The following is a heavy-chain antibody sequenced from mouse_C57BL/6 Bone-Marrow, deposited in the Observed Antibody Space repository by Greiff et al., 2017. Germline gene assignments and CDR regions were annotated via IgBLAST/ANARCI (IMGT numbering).Heavy chain of an antibody. CDR2: IYPGSGNT. CDR3: AREGGYYSNWYFDV. CDR1: GYTFTDYY. V-gene: IGHV1-76*01. Sequence: VQLQESGAELVRPGASVKLSCKASGYTFTDYYINWVKQRPGQGLEWIARIYPGSGNTYYNEKFKGKATLTAEKSSSTAYMQLSSLTSEDSAVYFCAREGGYYSNWYFDVWGTGTTVTVSS. J-gene: IGHJ1*03. D-gene: IGHD2-5*01.